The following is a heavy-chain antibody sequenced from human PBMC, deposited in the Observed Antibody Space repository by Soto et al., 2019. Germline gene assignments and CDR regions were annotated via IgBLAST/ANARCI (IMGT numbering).Heavy chain of an antibody. CDR3: ARDSWQQWLVLDYYYYGMDV. V-gene: IGHV1-18*04. D-gene: IGHD6-19*01. CDR2: ISAYNGNT. J-gene: IGHJ6*02. CDR1: GYTFTSYG. Sequence: ASVKVSCKASGYTFTSYGISWVRQAPGQGLEWMGWISAYNGNTNYAQKLQGRVTMTTDTSTSTAYMELRSLRSDGTAVYYCARDSWQQWLVLDYYYYGMDVWGQGTTVTVSS.